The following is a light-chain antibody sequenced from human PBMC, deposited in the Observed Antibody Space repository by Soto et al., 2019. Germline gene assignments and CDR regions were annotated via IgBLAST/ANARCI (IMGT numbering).Light chain of an antibody. V-gene: IGKV3-15*01. Sequence: EIVLTQSPATLSLSPGDGATLSCRASQSVSSFLAWYQQKPGQAPRLLIYDASNRATGIPARFSGSGSGTEFTLTISSLQSEDFAVYYCQQYNNWPQTFGQGTKVDIK. CDR1: QSVSSF. J-gene: IGKJ1*01. CDR2: DAS. CDR3: QQYNNWPQT.